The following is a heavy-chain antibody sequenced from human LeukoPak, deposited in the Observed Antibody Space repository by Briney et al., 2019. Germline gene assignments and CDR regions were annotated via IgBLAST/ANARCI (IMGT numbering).Heavy chain of an antibody. CDR1: GGSISSGSYY. CDR2: IYTSGST. V-gene: IGHV4-61*02. D-gene: IGHD1-26*01. CDR3: ARRGATTPGFDY. Sequence: SQTLSLTCTVSGGSISSGSYYWSWIRQPAGKGLEWIGRIYTSGSTNYNPSLESRVTISVDTSKNQFPLKLSSVTAADTAVYYCARRGATTPGFDYWGQGTLVTVSS. J-gene: IGHJ4*02.